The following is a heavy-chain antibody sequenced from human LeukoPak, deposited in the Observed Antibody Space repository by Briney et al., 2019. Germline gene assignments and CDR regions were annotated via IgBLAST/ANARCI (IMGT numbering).Heavy chain of an antibody. Sequence: GGSLRLSCVASGFTFDDHGMNWVRQAPGKGLGWVSGINEKGNSPDYADSVKGRFTISRDNAKNSLYLHMNGLRAEDTAFYHCARAMGSCSTTSCHTYGMDVWGQGTTVTVPS. J-gene: IGHJ6*02. CDR2: INEKGNSP. CDR1: GFTFDDHG. CDR3: ARAMGSCSTTSCHTYGMDV. D-gene: IGHD2-2*01. V-gene: IGHV3-20*01.